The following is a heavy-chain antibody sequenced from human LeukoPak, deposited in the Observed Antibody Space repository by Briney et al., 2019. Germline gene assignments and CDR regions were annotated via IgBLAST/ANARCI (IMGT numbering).Heavy chain of an antibody. CDR2: INSGGSGT. CDR3: AKAATFTMVRGVILYYFDY. J-gene: IGHJ4*02. CDR1: GFTFSSYP. D-gene: IGHD3-10*01. Sequence: PGGSLRLSCAASGFTFSSYPMSWVRQAPGKGLELVSTINSGGSGTFYADSVKGRFTISRDNPKNTLYLQMNTLRAEDTAVYYCAKAATFTMVRGVILYYFDYWGQGILVTVSS. V-gene: IGHV3-23*01.